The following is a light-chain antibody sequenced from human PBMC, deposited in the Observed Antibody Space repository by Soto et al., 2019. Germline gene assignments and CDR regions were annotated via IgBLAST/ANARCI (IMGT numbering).Light chain of an antibody. CDR3: QQSYTTPPWT. CDR2: DVS. J-gene: IGKJ1*01. Sequence: EVVLTQSPASLSLSPGERATLSCRASQSVSAYLAWYQQKAGQAPRLLIYDVSNRAPGIPARFTGSGSGTDFTLTISSLQPEDVATYYCQQSYTTPPWTFGQGTKVEIK. CDR1: QSVSAY. V-gene: IGKV3-11*01.